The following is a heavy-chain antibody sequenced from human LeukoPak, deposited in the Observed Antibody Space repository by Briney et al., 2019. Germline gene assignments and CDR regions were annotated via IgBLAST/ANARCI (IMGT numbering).Heavy chain of an antibody. Sequence: GWSQTLSCATSGFTLSTYWVNWVRQAPGIGLEWVANIKQDGSETYYADSVKGRFTIFRDNAKNSLYLQMDSLRVEDTAVYYCANGDGFDYWGQGTLVIVSS. CDR1: GFTLSTYW. V-gene: IGHV3-7*02. CDR3: ANGDGFDY. D-gene: IGHD5-24*01. CDR2: IKQDGSET. J-gene: IGHJ4*02.